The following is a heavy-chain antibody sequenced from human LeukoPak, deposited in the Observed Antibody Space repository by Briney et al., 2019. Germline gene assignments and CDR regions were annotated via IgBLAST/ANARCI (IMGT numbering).Heavy chain of an antibody. CDR2: MNPNSGNT. Sequence: GASVKVSCKASGYTFTSYDINWVRQATGQGLEWMGWMNPNSGNTGYAQKFQGRVTMTRDTSISTAYMELSRLRSDDTAVYYCARPRPFNYGDYDYWGQGTLVTVSS. CDR3: ARPRPFNYGDYDY. V-gene: IGHV1-8*01. J-gene: IGHJ4*02. D-gene: IGHD4-17*01. CDR1: GYTFTSYD.